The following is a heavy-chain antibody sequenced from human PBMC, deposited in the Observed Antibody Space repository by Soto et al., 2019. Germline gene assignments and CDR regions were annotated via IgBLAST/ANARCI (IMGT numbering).Heavy chain of an antibody. CDR3: ARDKSPYSSGWQNRQFDY. J-gene: IGHJ4*02. Sequence: QVQLVESVGGVVQPGRSLRLSCAASGFTFSSYAMHWVRQAPGKGLEWVAVMSYDGSNKYYADSVKGRLTISRDNSKNTLYLQMNSLRAEDTAVYYCARDKSPYSSGWQNRQFDYWGQGTLVTVSS. CDR2: MSYDGSNK. D-gene: IGHD6-19*01. CDR1: GFTFSSYA. V-gene: IGHV3-30-3*01.